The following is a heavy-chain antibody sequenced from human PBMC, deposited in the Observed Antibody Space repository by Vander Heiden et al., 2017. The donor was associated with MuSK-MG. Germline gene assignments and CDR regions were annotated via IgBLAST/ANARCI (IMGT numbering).Heavy chain of an antibody. V-gene: IGHV3-11*04. Sequence: QVQLVASGGGLVKPGGSLRLPCAASAFPFSHYYMGWVRQAPGKGLEWGSYISSSGSTIYYADSVKGRFTISRDNAKNSLYLQMNSLRAEDTAVYYCARAAAYKYYYYYYYMDVWGKGTTVTVSS. CDR1: AFPFSHYY. D-gene: IGHD2-15*01. CDR3: ARAAAYKYYYYYYYMDV. J-gene: IGHJ6*03. CDR2: ISSSGSTI.